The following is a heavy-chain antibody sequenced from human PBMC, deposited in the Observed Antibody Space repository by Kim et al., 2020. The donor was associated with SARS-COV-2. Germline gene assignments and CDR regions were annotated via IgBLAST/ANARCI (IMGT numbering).Heavy chain of an antibody. CDR3: AKPNDYGDYGSY. D-gene: IGHD4-17*01. Sequence: YYATSVKGRFTISSENSKNTLYLQMNSLRAEDTAVYYCAKPNDYGDYGSYWGQGTLVTISS. J-gene: IGHJ4*02. V-gene: IGHV3-23*01.